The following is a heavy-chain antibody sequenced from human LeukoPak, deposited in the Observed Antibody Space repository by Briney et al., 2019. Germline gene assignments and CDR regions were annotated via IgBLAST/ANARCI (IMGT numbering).Heavy chain of an antibody. D-gene: IGHD3-10*01. CDR2: IYPGDSDT. J-gene: IGHJ5*02. CDR1: GYSFTSYW. CDR3: ARLNYGSGTFNWFDP. Sequence: GESLKISFKGSGYSFTSYWIGWGRRMPGKGMEGMGIIYPGDSDTRYSPSFQGQVTISADKSISTAYLQWSSLKASDTAMYYCARLNYGSGTFNWFDPWGQGTLVTVSS. V-gene: IGHV5-51*01.